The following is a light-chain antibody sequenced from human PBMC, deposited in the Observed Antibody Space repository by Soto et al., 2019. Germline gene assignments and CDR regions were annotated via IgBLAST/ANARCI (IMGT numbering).Light chain of an antibody. CDR1: SSDVGSYNL. CDR3: CSYAGISTWV. Sequence: QSVLTQPASVSGSPGQSITISCTGTSSDVGSYNLVSWYQQHPGKAPKFMIYEVSKRPSGVSNRFSGSKSGNTASLTISGLQAEDEADYYCCSYAGISTWVFGGGTKLTVL. J-gene: IGLJ3*02. V-gene: IGLV2-23*02. CDR2: EVS.